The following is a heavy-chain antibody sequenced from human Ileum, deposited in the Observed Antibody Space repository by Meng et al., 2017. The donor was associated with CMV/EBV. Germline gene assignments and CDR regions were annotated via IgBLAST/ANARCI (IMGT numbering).Heavy chain of an antibody. D-gene: IGHD2-2*01. J-gene: IGHJ4*02. CDR3: ARVVLDCSSFCYHKPPDC. CDR1: GFAFSSHW. CDR2: IHQDGTEQ. Sequence: GESLKISCAASGFAFSSHWMSWVRQAPGKGLEWVANIHQDGTEQHYVDSVKGRFTISRDNAKNSLYLQMNSLRAEDTAVYYCARVVLDCSSFCYHKPPDCWGQGTLVTVSS. V-gene: IGHV3-7*01.